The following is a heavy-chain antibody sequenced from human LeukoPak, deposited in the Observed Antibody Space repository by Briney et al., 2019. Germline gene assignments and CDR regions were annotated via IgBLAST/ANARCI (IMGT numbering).Heavy chain of an antibody. CDR3: ARHTSSLGMWWFDP. Sequence: SEPLSLTCTVSGGSNNTYYWSCIRQPTGKGLECIGYISYSGSTNCNPTLKSRVTMSVDSARNQFSLGLSSVTAADTAVDDCARHTSSLGMWWFDPWGQGTLVSVSS. J-gene: IGHJ5*02. V-gene: IGHV4-59*08. D-gene: IGHD7-27*01. CDR2: ISYSGST. CDR1: GGSNNTYY.